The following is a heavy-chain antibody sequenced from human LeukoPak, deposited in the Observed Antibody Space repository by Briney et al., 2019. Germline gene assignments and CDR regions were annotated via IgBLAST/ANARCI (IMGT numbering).Heavy chain of an antibody. D-gene: IGHD2-2*01. J-gene: IGHJ5*02. Sequence: GRSLRLSCAASGFTFSSYAMHWVRQAPGKGLEWVAVISYDGSNKYYADSVKGRFTISRDNSKNTLYLQMNSLRAGDTAVYYCARGAAGVLGYCSSTSCYNWFDPWGQGTLVTVSS. CDR3: ARGAAGVLGYCSSTSCYNWFDP. CDR1: GFTFSSYA. V-gene: IGHV3-30-3*01. CDR2: ISYDGSNK.